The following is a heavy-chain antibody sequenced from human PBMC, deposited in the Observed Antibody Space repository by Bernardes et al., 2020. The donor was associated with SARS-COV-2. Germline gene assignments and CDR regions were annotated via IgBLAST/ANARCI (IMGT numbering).Heavy chain of an antibody. CDR2: ISESGNI. Sequence: SETLSLTCTVSGDSISNTGNDWGWLLQPPGKGLEWIGSISESGNIYYNPSLKSRFIISVDTAKNQFSLKLSSVTAADTAVCHCARRPPGANFLDNWGQGTLVTVSS. CDR1: GDSISNTGND. CDR3: ARRPPGANFLDN. D-gene: IGHD2-15*01. J-gene: IGHJ4*02. V-gene: IGHV4-39*01.